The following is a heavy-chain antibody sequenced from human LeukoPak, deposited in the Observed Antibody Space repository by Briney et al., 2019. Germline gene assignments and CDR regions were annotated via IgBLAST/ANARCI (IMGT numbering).Heavy chain of an antibody. J-gene: IGHJ5*02. CDR3: ARSSRRYDFWSGYYIGYWFDP. V-gene: IGHV4-31*03. CDR1: GGSISSGGYY. Sequence: SETLSLTCTVSGGSISSGGYYWSWIRQHPGKGLEWIGYIYYSGSTYYNLTLKSRVTISVDTSKNQFSLKLSSVTAADTAVYYCARSSRRYDFWSGYYIGYWFDPWGQGTLVTVSS. D-gene: IGHD3-3*01. CDR2: IYYSGST.